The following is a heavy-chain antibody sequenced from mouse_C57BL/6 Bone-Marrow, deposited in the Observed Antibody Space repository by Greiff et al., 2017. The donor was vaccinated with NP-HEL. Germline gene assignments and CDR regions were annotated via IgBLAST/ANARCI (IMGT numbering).Heavy chain of an antibody. CDR3: AREGDGYWYFDV. J-gene: IGHJ1*03. CDR1: GFTFSDYG. V-gene: IGHV5-15*01. D-gene: IGHD2-3*01. CDR2: ISNLAYSI. Sequence: EVQRVESGGGLVQPGGSLKLSCAASGFTFSDYGMAWVRQAPRKGPEWVAFISNLAYSIYYADTVTGRFTISRENAKNTLYLEMSSLRSEDTAMYYCAREGDGYWYFDVWGTGTTVTVSS.